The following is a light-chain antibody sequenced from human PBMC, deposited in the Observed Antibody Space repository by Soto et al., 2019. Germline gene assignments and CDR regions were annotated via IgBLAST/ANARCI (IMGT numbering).Light chain of an antibody. CDR2: GAS. V-gene: IGKV3-15*01. Sequence: EIVMTQSPATLSVSPGERATLSCRASQSVRGNLAWYQEKPGQAPRLLIYGASTRATGIPARFSGSGSGTEFTLTISSLEPEDFAVYYCHQRSNWPPDTFGQGTRLEIK. CDR1: QSVRGN. J-gene: IGKJ5*01. CDR3: HQRSNWPPDT.